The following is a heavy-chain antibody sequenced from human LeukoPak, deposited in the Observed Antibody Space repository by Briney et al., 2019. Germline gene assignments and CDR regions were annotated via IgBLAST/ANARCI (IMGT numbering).Heavy chain of an antibody. CDR3: ARAVGALGYFDY. V-gene: IGHV3-23*01. D-gene: IGHD1-26*01. CDR2: ISGSGGST. Sequence: PGGSLRLSCAASGFTFSSYAMSWVRQAPGKGLEWVSAISGSGGSTYYADSVKGRFTISRDNSKNTLYLQMNSLRAEDTAVYYCARAVGALGYFDYWGQGTLVTVSS. J-gene: IGHJ4*02. CDR1: GFTFSSYA.